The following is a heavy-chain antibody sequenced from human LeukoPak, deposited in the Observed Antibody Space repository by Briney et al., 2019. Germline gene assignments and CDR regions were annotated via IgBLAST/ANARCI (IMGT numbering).Heavy chain of an antibody. J-gene: IGHJ4*02. D-gene: IGHD1-7*01. CDR2: ISSSGSTI. Sequence: GGSLRLSCAASGFSFSDYYMTWIRQAPGKGLEWISYISSSGSTIYYADSVKGRFTISRDNAKNSLYLQMNSLRAEDTAVYYCGREGRGTGPCEDWGQGTLVTVSS. CDR3: GREGRGTGPCED. V-gene: IGHV3-11*01. CDR1: GFSFSDYY.